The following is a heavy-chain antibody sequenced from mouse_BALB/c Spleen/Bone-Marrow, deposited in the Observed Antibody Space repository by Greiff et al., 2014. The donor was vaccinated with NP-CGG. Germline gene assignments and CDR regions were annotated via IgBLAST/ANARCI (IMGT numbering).Heavy chain of an antibody. D-gene: IGHD1-1*01. CDR3: AAYYYGSSQFAY. V-gene: IGHV14-3*02. CDR2: IDPANGNT. Sequence: VQLQQPGAELVEPGASVKLSCTASGFNIKDTYMHWVKQRPEQGLEWIGRIDPANGNTKYDPKFQGKATITADTSSNTAYLQLSSLTSEDTAVYYCAAYYYGSSQFAYWGQGTLVTVSA. J-gene: IGHJ3*01. CDR1: GFNIKDTY.